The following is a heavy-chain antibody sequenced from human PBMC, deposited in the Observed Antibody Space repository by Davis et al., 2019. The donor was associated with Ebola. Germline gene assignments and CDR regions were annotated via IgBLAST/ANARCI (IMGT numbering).Heavy chain of an antibody. V-gene: IGHV3-30*03. D-gene: IGHD2-2*01. J-gene: IGHJ6*03. CDR1: GFTFSNFG. Sequence: PGGSLRLSCSASGFTFSNFGIHWVRQAPGKGLEWVAVISFDGSHKYYADSVKGRFTTSRDNSENTVYLEMNSLRAEDTAVYYCARVPGGCSSTSCSRTYFYYYMDVWGKGTTVTVSS. CDR2: ISFDGSHK. CDR3: ARVPGGCSSTSCSRTYFYYYMDV.